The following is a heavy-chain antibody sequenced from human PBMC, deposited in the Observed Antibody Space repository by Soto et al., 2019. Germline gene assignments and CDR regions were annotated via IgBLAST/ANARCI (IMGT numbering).Heavy chain of an antibody. V-gene: IGHV5-51*01. CDR2: IFPSDSDT. J-gene: IGHJ5*02. Sequence: PGESLTISCRTSVYRFTSYWIAWLRQMPGKGLEWMGIIFPSDSDTRYSPSFQGQVTISADRSTSTVFLQWASLKASDTAVYFCARKDKSGYFNWFDPWGQGTLVTV. CDR1: VYRFTSYW. CDR3: ARKDKSGYFNWFDP. D-gene: IGHD3-22*01.